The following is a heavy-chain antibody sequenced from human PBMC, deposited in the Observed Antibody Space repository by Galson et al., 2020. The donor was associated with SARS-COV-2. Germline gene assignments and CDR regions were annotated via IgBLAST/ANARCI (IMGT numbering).Heavy chain of an antibody. CDR3: AGQWLPHKYYYYYGMDV. CDR1: GGSISSSSYY. CDR2: IYYSGST. V-gene: IGHV4-39*01. Sequence: SETLSLTCTVSGGSISSSSYYWGWIRQPPGKGLEWIGSIYYSGSTYYNPSHKSRVTISVDTSKNQFSLKLSSVTAADTAVYYCAGQWLPHKYYYYYGMDVWGQGTTVTVSS. J-gene: IGHJ6*02. D-gene: IGHD5-12*01.